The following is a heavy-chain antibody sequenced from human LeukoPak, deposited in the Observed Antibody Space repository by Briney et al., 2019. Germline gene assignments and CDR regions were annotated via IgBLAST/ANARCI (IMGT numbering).Heavy chain of an antibody. CDR3: ARDSVVAGQNFDY. D-gene: IGHD2-15*01. CDR2: ISSSSSDI. V-gene: IGHV3-21*01. J-gene: IGHJ4*02. CDR1: GFTFSNYY. Sequence: GGSLRLSCAASGFTFSNYYMNWVRQAPGKGLEWVSSISSSSSDIYYVDSVKGRFTISRDNAKNSLFLQMSGLRAEDTAVYYCARDSVVAGQNFDYWGQGTLVTVSS.